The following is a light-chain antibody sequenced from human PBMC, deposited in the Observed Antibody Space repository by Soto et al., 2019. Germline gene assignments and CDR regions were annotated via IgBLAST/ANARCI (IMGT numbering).Light chain of an antibody. CDR1: QSVSSSY. CDR2: GAS. Sequence: EIVLTQSPETLSLSPGERATLSCRAIQSVSSSYLAWYQQKPGQAPRLLIYGASSRATGIPDRFSGSGSGTDFTFTISRLEPEDFAVYYCQQYGSSPPWTFGQGTKVDIK. CDR3: QQYGSSPPWT. J-gene: IGKJ1*01. V-gene: IGKV3-20*01.